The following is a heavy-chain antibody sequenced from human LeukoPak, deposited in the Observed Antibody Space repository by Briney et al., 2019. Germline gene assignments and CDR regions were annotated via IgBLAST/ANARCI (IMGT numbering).Heavy chain of an antibody. CDR1: GFTFSSYS. D-gene: IGHD3-22*01. V-gene: IGHV3-21*01. Sequence: GGSLRLSCAASGFTFSSYSMNWVRQAPGKGLEWVSSISSSSSYIYYADSVKGRLTISRDNSKNTLYLQMNSLRAEDTAVYYCAKRIDSSGYYPPTAWGQGTLVTVSS. J-gene: IGHJ5*02. CDR3: AKRIDSSGYYPPTA. CDR2: ISSSSSYI.